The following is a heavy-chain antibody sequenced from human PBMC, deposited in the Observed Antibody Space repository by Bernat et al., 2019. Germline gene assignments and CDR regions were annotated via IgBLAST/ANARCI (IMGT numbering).Heavy chain of an antibody. CDR1: GYSISSGYY. CDR3: ARDVPGESGYDLGIFDY. V-gene: IGHV4-38-2*02. J-gene: IGHJ4*02. Sequence: QVQLQESGPGLVKPSETLSLTCAVSGYSISSGYYWGWIRQPPGKGLEWIGSIYHSGSTYYNPSLKSRVTISVDTPKNQFSLKLSSVTAADTAVYYCARDVPGESGYDLGIFDYWGQGTLVTVSS. D-gene: IGHD5-12*01. CDR2: IYHSGST.